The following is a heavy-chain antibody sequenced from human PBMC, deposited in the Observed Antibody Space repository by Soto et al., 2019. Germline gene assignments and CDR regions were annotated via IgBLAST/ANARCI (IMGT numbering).Heavy chain of an antibody. V-gene: IGHV3-30-3*01. CDR2: ISYDGSNK. CDR3: ARGREWLLRYYYYGMDV. CDR1: GFTFSSYA. J-gene: IGHJ6*02. D-gene: IGHD3-22*01. Sequence: QVQLVESGGGVVQPGRSLRLSCAASGFTFSSYAMHWVRQAPGKGLEWVAVISYDGSNKNYADSVKGRFTISRDNSKNTLYLQMNSLRAEDTAVYYCARGREWLLRYYYYGMDVWGQGTTVTVSS.